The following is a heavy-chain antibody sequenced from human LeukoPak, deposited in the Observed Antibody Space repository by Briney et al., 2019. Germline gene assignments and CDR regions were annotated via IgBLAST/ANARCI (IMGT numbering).Heavy chain of an antibody. Sequence: GGSLRLSCAASGFTFSTYWMSWARQAPGKGLEWVANIKQDGGDKYFVDSVKGRFTISRDNAKNSLYLQMNSLGAEDTAVYYCARLQSGDGFDVWGQGTMVTVSS. V-gene: IGHV3-7*04. D-gene: IGHD4-11*01. CDR1: GFTFSTYW. CDR2: IKQDGGDK. J-gene: IGHJ3*01. CDR3: ARLQSGDGFDV.